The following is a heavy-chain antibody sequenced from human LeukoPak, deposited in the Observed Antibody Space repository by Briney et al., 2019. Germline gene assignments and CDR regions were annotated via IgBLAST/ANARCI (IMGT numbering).Heavy chain of an antibody. CDR2: IYYSGST. Sequence: SETLPLTCILSGGSISSYYWSWIRQPPGKGLEWIGYIYYSGSTNYNPSIKSRVTISVDTSKNQFSLKLSSVTAADTAVYYCARDSGSYYPFDYWGQGTLVTVSS. CDR1: GGSISSYY. V-gene: IGHV4-59*01. CDR3: ARDSGSYYPFDY. J-gene: IGHJ4*02. D-gene: IGHD1-26*01.